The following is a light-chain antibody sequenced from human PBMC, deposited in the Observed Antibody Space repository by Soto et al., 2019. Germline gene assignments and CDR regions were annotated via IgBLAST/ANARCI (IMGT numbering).Light chain of an antibody. J-gene: IGKJ1*01. CDR3: QQYGSSRGT. V-gene: IGKV3-20*01. CDR1: QSVSSSY. CDR2: GAS. Sequence: EVGMTQSPATLSVSQGERASLSCRASQSVSSSYLAWYQQKPGQAPRLLIYGASSRATGIPDRFSGSGSGTDFTLTISRLEPEDFAVYYCQQYGSSRGTFGQGTKVDIK.